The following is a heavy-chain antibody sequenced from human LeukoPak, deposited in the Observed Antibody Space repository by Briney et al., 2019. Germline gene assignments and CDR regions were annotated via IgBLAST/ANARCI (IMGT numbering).Heavy chain of an antibody. Sequence: SETLSLTCTVSGGSISSRSHCWGWIRQPPGKGLEWIGTMFYSGSTYYNPSLKSRVAISVDTSENQFSLELNSVTAADTAVYYCAVAGVRYYDSSGLHAFDFWGRGAMVTVSS. CDR1: GGSISSRSHC. CDR2: MFYSGST. V-gene: IGHV4-39*01. D-gene: IGHD3-22*01. J-gene: IGHJ3*01. CDR3: AVAGVRYYDSSGLHAFDF.